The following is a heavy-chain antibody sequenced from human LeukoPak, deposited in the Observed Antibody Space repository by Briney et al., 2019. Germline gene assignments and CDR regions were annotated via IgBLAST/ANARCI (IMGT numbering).Heavy chain of an antibody. Sequence: PSETLSLTCTVSGGSISSSSYYWGWIRQPPGKGLEWIGSIYYSGSTYYNPSLKSRVTISVDTSKNQFSLKLSSVTAADTAVYYCARQICSSTSCYPYYFDYWGQGTLVTVS. J-gene: IGHJ4*02. V-gene: IGHV4-39*01. CDR3: ARQICSSTSCYPYYFDY. CDR2: IYYSGST. CDR1: GGSISSSSYY. D-gene: IGHD2-2*01.